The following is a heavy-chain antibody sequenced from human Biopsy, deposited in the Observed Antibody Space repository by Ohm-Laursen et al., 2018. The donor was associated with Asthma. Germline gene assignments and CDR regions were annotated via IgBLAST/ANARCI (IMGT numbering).Heavy chain of an antibody. CDR1: GFSLSSSGAN. Sequence: PTQTLTLTSSFSGFSLSSSGANVNWIRQPPGKALEWLARIDWEEDKFYSTSLRTRLTISKGSSEDQVVLTMTNMGPVDTATYYCTRHNDYWGPGILVTVSS. CDR3: TRHNDY. CDR2: IDWEEDK. D-gene: IGHD1-14*01. J-gene: IGHJ4*02. V-gene: IGHV2-70*04.